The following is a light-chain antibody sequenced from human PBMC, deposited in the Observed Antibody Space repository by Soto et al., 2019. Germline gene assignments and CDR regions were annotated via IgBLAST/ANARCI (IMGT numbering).Light chain of an antibody. CDR2: DVS. CDR1: SSDVGAYNY. Sequence: QSALTQPRSVSGSPGQSVTISCTGTSSDVGAYNYVSWYQHHPGKAPKLMIYDVSKRPSGVPDRFSGSKSGNTASLSISGLQAEDEADYYCCSYAGNYTGVFGTGTKLTVL. CDR3: CSYAGNYTGV. V-gene: IGLV2-11*01. J-gene: IGLJ1*01.